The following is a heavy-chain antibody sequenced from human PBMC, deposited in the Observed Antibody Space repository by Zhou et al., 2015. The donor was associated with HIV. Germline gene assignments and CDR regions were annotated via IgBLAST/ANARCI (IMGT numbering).Heavy chain of an antibody. CDR3: ARGGGITGTYFDY. CDR1: GGTFSSYT. Sequence: QVQLVQSGAEVKKPGSSVKVSCKASGGTFSSYTISWVRQAPGQGLEWMGRIIPILGIANYAQKFQGRVTITADKSTSTAYMELSSLRSEDTAVYYCARGGGITGTYFDYWGQGTLVTVSS. V-gene: IGHV1-69*02. J-gene: IGHJ4*02. D-gene: IGHD1-7*01. CDR2: IIPILGIA.